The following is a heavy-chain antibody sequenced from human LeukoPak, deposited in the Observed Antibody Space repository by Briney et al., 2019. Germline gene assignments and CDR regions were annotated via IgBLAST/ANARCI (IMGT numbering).Heavy chain of an antibody. V-gene: IGHV4-61*01. D-gene: IGHD3-10*01. Sequence: SETLSLTCTVSGVSVSSASYYRSWIRQPPGKGLEWIGYIYYSGSTNSNPSLKSRVTISVDTSKNQFSLKLSSVTAADTAVYYCARVVQRAWFDPWGQGTLVTVSS. CDR1: GVSVSSASYY. CDR2: IYYSGST. CDR3: ARVVQRAWFDP. J-gene: IGHJ5*02.